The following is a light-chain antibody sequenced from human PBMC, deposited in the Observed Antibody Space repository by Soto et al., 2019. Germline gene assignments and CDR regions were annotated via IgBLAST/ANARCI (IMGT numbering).Light chain of an antibody. J-gene: IGKJ1*01. CDR3: QQLNSYPRT. CDR1: QGSNSY. Sequence: DIQLTQSPSVLSASVGDRVTITCRASQGSNSYLAWYQQKPGKVPKLLIYAASTLHSGVPSRFSGSGSGTEFTLTMSSLEPEYFATYDCQQLNSYPRTFGQGTKVEIK. V-gene: IGKV1-9*01. CDR2: AAS.